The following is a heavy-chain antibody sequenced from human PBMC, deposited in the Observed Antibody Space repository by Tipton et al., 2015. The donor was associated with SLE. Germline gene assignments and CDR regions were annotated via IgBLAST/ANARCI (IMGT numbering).Heavy chain of an antibody. CDR1: GYSIFDGYY. J-gene: IGHJ6*03. Sequence: TLSLTCTVSGYSIFDGYYWGWIRQPPGKGPEWIGTIYHSGDTYYNPSLKSRVTLTVDTSKNQFSLSLNSVTAADTAVYYCARVPAVYYYYMDVWGKGTTVTVTS. CDR2: IYHSGDT. D-gene: IGHD2-2*01. CDR3: ARVPAVYYYYMDV. V-gene: IGHV4-38-2*02.